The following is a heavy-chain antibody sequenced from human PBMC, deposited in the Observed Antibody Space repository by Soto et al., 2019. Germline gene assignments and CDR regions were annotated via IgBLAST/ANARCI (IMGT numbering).Heavy chain of an antibody. D-gene: IGHD6-19*01. CDR1: GYTFTSYY. CDR2: INPGGGIT. CDR3: ARGLAVAYSPALL. V-gene: IGHV1-46*01. Sequence: QVQLEQSGAEVKNPGASVKVSCKASGYTFTSYYMHWVRQAPGQGLEWMGVINPGGGITSYAENLHGRVTMTRDPSTSTAYMELSSLRSEDTAIYYCARGLAVAYSPALLWGQGTLLTVYS. J-gene: IGHJ4*02.